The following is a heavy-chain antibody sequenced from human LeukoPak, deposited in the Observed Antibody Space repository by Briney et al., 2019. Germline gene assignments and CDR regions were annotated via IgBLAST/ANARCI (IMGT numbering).Heavy chain of an antibody. Sequence: PGGSLRLSCAASGFIFSDYWMHWVRQGPGKGLEWVSRIKYDGSSTSYADSVKGRFTISRDNAKSTVYVHMNSLRDEDTAVYYCARGGRFAYFLDYWGQGTLVTVSS. CDR2: IKYDGSST. J-gene: IGHJ4*02. V-gene: IGHV3-74*01. D-gene: IGHD2-21*01. CDR1: GFIFSDYW. CDR3: ARGGRFAYFLDY.